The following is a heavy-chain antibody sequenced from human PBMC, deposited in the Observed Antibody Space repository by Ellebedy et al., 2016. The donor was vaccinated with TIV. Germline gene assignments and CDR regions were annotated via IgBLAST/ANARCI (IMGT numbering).Heavy chain of an antibody. Sequence: GESLKISCAASGFTFSSYGMHWVRQAPGKGLEWVANINQDGSETYYVDSVKGRFTISRDNARNSLYLQMNSLRVEDMAVYYCARGDSNSGDYWGQGTLVTVSS. J-gene: IGHJ4*02. D-gene: IGHD6-6*01. CDR3: ARGDSNSGDY. CDR2: INQDGSET. V-gene: IGHV3-7*04. CDR1: GFTFSSYG.